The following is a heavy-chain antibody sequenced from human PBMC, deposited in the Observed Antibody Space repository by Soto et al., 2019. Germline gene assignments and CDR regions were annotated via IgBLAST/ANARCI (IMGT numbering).Heavy chain of an antibody. CDR3: ARSGGLDRDFNY. D-gene: IGHD2-15*01. J-gene: IGHJ4*02. CDR1: GGTFSSDS. V-gene: IGHV1-69*12. CDR2: IIPMFDTP. Sequence: QVQLVQSGAEVKKPGSSVQVSCKASGGTFSSDSFSWVRQAPGQGLEWMGGIIPMFDTPIYAQKLQDRVTITADESTSTAYMQLSSLRSGDTAVYYCARSGGLDRDFNYWGQGDLVTVSS.